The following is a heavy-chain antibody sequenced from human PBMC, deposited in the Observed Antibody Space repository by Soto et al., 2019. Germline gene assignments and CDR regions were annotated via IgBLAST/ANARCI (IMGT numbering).Heavy chain of an antibody. CDR3: TTLLWFGAYYGMDV. CDR2: IKSKTDGGTT. J-gene: IGHJ6*02. CDR1: GFTFSNAW. D-gene: IGHD3-10*01. V-gene: IGHV3-15*07. Sequence: GGSLRLSCAASGFTFSNAWVNWVRQAPGKGLEWVGRIKSKTDGGTTDYAAPVKGRFTISRDDSKNTLYLQMNSLKTEDTAVYYCTTLLWFGAYYGMDVWGQGTTVTVSS.